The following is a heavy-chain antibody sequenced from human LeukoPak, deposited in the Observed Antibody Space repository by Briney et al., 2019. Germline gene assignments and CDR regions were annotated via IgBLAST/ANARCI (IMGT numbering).Heavy chain of an antibody. CDR2: ISAYSGNT. V-gene: IGHV1-18*01. Sequence: ASVKVSCRACGYTFTSYGISWVRQAPGQGLEWMGWISAYSGNTDYAQKLQGRVTMTTDTSTSAAYMELRSLRSDDAAVYYCARDPYYYGSASYFVPLSDYYYYGMDVWGQGTTVTVSS. CDR3: ARDPYYYGSASYFVPLSDYYYYGMDV. J-gene: IGHJ6*02. D-gene: IGHD3-10*01. CDR1: GYTFTSYG.